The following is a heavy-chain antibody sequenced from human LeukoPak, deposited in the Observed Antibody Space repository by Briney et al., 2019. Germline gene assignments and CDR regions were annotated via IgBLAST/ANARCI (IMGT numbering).Heavy chain of an antibody. CDR2: SHAGNGDT. Sequence: ASVKVSCKASGYTFTSSAIHWVRQAPRHRLEWMGWSHAGNGDTKYSQEFQGRFTITSDTSASTAYMELSSLRSEDMAVYYCSRGAYYGMDVWGQGTTVTVSS. V-gene: IGHV1-3*02. CDR1: GYTFTSSA. J-gene: IGHJ6*02. CDR3: SRGAYYGMDV.